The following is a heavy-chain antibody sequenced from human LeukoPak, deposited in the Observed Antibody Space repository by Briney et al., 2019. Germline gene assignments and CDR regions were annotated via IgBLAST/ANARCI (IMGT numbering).Heavy chain of an antibody. Sequence: PSETLSLTCAVYGGSFSNYYWTWIRQPPGKGLEWIGYIYYSGSTNYNPSLKSRVTISVDTSKNQFSLKLSSVTAADTAVYYCARVAIGYCSSTSCYGAFDIWGQGTMVTVSS. D-gene: IGHD2-2*01. CDR1: GGSFSNYY. CDR2: IYYSGST. J-gene: IGHJ3*02. V-gene: IGHV4-59*01. CDR3: ARVAIGYCSSTSCYGAFDI.